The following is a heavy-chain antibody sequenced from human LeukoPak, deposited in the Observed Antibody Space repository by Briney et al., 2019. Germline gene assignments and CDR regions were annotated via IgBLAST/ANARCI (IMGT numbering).Heavy chain of an antibody. D-gene: IGHD5-12*01. CDR2: INPNSGGT. CDR1: GYTFTGYY. V-gene: IGHV1-2*02. CDR3: ARNSGYDWWHYYYMDV. Sequence: ASVKVSCKASGYTFTGYYMHWVRQAPGQGLEWMGWINPNSGGTNYAQKFQGRVTMTRDTSISTAYMELSRLRSDDTAVYYCARNSGYDWWHYYYMDVWGKGTTVTVSS. J-gene: IGHJ6*03.